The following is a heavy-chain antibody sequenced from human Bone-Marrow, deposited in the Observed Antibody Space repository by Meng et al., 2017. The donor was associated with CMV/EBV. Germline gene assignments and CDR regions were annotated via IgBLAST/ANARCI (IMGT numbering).Heavy chain of an antibody. D-gene: IGHD3-3*01. CDR3: AKDFTADYDFWSGYYPYYYYGMDV. CDR2: ISGSGSSI. Sequence: GGSLTLSCAASGFTFSDYYMSWIRQAPGKGLEWVSYISGSGSSIYYADSVKGRFTISRDNAKNSLVLQMNSLRAEDTAVYYCAKDFTADYDFWSGYYPYYYYGMDVWGQGTTVTVPS. J-gene: IGHJ6*02. V-gene: IGHV3-11*01. CDR1: GFTFSDYY.